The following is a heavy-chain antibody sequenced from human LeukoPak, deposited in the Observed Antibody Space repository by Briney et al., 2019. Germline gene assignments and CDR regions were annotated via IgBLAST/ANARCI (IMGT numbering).Heavy chain of an antibody. J-gene: IGHJ4*02. D-gene: IGHD6-13*01. Sequence: ASVKVSCKASGFTFTSSAMQWVRQARGQRLEWIGWIVVGSGNTNYAQKFQGRVTMTRDTSISTAYMELSRLRSDDTAVYYCARASISAAGPGLIDYWGQGTLVTVSS. CDR3: ARASISAAGPGLIDY. V-gene: IGHV1-58*02. CDR2: IVVGSGNT. CDR1: GFTFTSSA.